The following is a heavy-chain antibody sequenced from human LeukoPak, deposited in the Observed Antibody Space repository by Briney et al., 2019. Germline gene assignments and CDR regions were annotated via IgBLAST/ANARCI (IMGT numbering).Heavy chain of an antibody. CDR3: ARHYFWSGYNFGEAMYYFDY. J-gene: IGHJ4*02. Sequence: SETLSLTCTVSGGSISSSSYYWGWIRQPPGKGLEWFGSIYYSGSTYYNPSLKSRVTISVDTSKNQFSLKLSSVTAADTAVYYCARHYFWSGYNFGEAMYYFDYWGQGALVTVSS. D-gene: IGHD3-3*01. CDR1: GGSISSSSYY. V-gene: IGHV4-39*01. CDR2: IYYSGST.